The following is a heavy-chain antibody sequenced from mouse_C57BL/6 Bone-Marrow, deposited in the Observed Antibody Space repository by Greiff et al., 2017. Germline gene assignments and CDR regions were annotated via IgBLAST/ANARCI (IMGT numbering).Heavy chain of an antibody. J-gene: IGHJ3*01. CDR1: GFTFSSYG. V-gene: IGHV5-6*01. Sequence: EVQRVESGGGLVQPGGSLKLSCAASGFTFSSYGMSWVRQTPDKRLEWVATISSGGSYTYYPDSVKGRFTISRDNAKNTLYLQMSSLKSEDTAMYYCASGGWFAYWGQGTLVTVSA. CDR2: ISSGGSYT. CDR3: ASGGWFAY.